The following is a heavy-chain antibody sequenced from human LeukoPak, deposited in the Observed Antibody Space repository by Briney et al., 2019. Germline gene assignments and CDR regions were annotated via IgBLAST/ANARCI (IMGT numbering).Heavy chain of an antibody. D-gene: IGHD1-26*01. CDR2: INHSGST. J-gene: IGHJ4*02. V-gene: IGHV4-34*01. CDR3: ARGMGSGSYPNDY. CDR1: GGSFSGYY. Sequence: SETLSLTCAVYGGSFSGYYWSWIRQPPGKGLEWIGEINHSGSTNYNPSLKSRVTISVDTSKNQFSLKLSSVTAAGTAVYYCARGMGSGSYPNDYWGQGTLVTVSS.